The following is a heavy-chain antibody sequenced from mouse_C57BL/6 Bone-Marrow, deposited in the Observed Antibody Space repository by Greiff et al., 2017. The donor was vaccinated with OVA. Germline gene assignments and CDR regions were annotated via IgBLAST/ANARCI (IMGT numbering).Heavy chain of an antibody. D-gene: IGHD2-5*01. CDR1: GFTFSSYA. Sequence: EVKVEESGEGLVKPGGSLKLSCAASGFTFSSYAMSWVRQTPEKRLEWVAYISSGGDYIYYADTVKGRFTISRDNARNTLYLQMSSLKSEDTAMYYCTRRYYSNWFAYWGQGTLVTVSA. J-gene: IGHJ3*01. CDR2: ISSGGDYI. CDR3: TRRYYSNWFAY. V-gene: IGHV5S21*01.